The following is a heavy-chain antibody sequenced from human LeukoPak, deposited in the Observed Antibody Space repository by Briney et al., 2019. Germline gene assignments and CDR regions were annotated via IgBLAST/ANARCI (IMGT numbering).Heavy chain of an antibody. D-gene: IGHD3-22*01. V-gene: IGHV4-31*03. CDR2: IYYSGST. CDR1: GGSISSGGYY. CDR3: ARGNYYDSSGYYSVPDY. Sequence: PSETLSLTCTVSGGSISSGGYYWSWIRQHPGKGLEWIGYIYYSGSTYYSPSLKSRVTISVDTSKNQFSLKLSSVTAADTAVYYCARGNYYDSSGYYSVPDYWGQGTLVTVSS. J-gene: IGHJ4*02.